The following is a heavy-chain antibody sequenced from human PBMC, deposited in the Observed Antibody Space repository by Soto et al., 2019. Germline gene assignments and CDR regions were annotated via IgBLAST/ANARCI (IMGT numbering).Heavy chain of an antibody. V-gene: IGHV3-21*01. CDR3: TRDLTGSYYFDY. D-gene: IGHD3-9*01. J-gene: IGHJ4*02. Sequence: EVQLVESGGGLVQPGGSLRLSCAASGFTFSSYNMNWVRQAPGKGLEWISSISSSGGSIYYADSVKGRFTISRDNAKNSLYLQMNSLRAEDTAVYYCTRDLTGSYYFDYWAQGTLVTVSS. CDR2: ISSSGGSI. CDR1: GFTFSSYN.